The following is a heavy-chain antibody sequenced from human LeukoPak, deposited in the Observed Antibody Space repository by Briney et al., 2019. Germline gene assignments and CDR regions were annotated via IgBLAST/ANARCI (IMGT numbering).Heavy chain of an antibody. J-gene: IGHJ4*02. D-gene: IGHD3-22*01. CDR2: IYYGGST. CDR3: ASLGYYYDSRGAFDY. Sequence: SETLSLTCTVSGGSISSGGYYWSWIRQHPGKGLEWIGYIYYGGSTYYNPSLKSRVIISVDTSKNQFSLKLSSVTAADTAVYYCASLGYYYDSRGAFDYWGQGTLVTVSS. V-gene: IGHV4-31*03. CDR1: GGSISSGGYY.